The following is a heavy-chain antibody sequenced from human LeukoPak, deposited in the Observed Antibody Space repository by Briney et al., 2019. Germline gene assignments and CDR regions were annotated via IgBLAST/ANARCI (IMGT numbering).Heavy chain of an antibody. Sequence: ASVKVSCKASGYTFTSYYMHWVRQAPGQGLEWMGWINPNSDVTNYAQKFQGRVTMTRDTSISTAYMELSSLRSDDTAVYYCAREYYYESSDYYVVLSGAFDIWGQGTMVTVSS. V-gene: IGHV1-2*02. CDR2: INPNSDVT. CDR3: AREYYYESSDYYVVLSGAFDI. J-gene: IGHJ3*02. CDR1: GYTFTSYY. D-gene: IGHD3-22*01.